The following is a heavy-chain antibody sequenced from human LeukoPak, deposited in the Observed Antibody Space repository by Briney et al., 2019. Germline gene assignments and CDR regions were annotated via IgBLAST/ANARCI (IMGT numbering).Heavy chain of an antibody. CDR2: IYYSGST. V-gene: IGHV4-59*08. D-gene: IGHD6-13*01. J-gene: IGHJ5*02. Sequence: SETLSLTCTVSGGSIRSYYWSWIWQPPGKGLEWVGYIYYSGSTNYNPSLKSRVTISVDTSKKQFSLKLSSVTAADTAVYYCARHPGYSSSPFDPWGQGTLVTVSS. CDR1: GGSIRSYY. CDR3: ARHPGYSSSPFDP.